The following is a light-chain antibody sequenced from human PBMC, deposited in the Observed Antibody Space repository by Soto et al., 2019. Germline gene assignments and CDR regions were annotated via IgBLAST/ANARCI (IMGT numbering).Light chain of an antibody. V-gene: IGKV1-5*01. CDR1: QSISDS. CDR2: DVS. Sequence: GDGVTITCRASQSISDSLAWYQQKPGKAPDLLISDVSKLERGVASRFSGSGSGTEFTLTISSMQPDDLATYYCQQYHGFSRTFGQGTKVDI. J-gene: IGKJ1*01. CDR3: QQYHGFSRT.